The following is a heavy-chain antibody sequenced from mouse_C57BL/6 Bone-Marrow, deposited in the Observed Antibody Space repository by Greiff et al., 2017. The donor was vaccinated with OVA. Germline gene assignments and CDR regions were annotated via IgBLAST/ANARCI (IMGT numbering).Heavy chain of an antibody. CDR1: GYTFTDYE. D-gene: IGHD2-1*01. V-gene: IGHV1-15*01. CDR3: TGYYGNCAWFAY. CDR2: IDPETGGT. J-gene: IGHJ3*01. Sequence: VKVVESGAELVRPGASVTLSCKASGYTFTDYEMHWVKQTPVHGLEWIGAIDPETGGTAYNQKFKGKAILTADKSSSTAYMELLSLTSEDSAVYYCTGYYGNCAWFAYWGQGTLVTVSA.